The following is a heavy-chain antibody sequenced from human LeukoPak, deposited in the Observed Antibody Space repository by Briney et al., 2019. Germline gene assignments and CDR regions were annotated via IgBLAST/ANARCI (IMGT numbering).Heavy chain of an antibody. D-gene: IGHD2-2*01. CDR1: SGSISSYY. V-gene: IGHV4-4*07. Sequence: SETLSLTCTVSSGSISSYYCSWIPQPAGKGLVWIGRIYTSGSTNYNPSLKSRVTMSVDTSKIQFSLKLSSMTDADSAVYYYVGDCSSTSCYRYYFDHWRQGTLVTVS. CDR3: VGDCSSTSCYRYYFDH. J-gene: IGHJ4*02. CDR2: IYTSGST.